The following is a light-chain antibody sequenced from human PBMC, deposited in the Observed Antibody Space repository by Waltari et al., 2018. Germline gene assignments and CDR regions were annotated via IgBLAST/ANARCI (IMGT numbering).Light chain of an antibody. CDR2: GAS. V-gene: IGKV3-15*01. Sequence: IVMTQSPATLSVSPGERATISCRASQSVSSNLAWYQQKPGQAPRLLIYGASTRATGIPARFSGSGSGTEFTLTISSLQSEDFAVYYCQQYNNWPPLTFGGGTKVGIK. CDR3: QQYNNWPPLT. J-gene: IGKJ4*01. CDR1: QSVSSN.